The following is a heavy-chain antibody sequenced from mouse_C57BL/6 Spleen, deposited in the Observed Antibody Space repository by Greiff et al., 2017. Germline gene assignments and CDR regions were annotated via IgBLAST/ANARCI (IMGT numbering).Heavy chain of an antibody. CDR3: ARGGYYYGSSLNYYAMDY. Sequence: QVQLQQSGPELVKPGASVKISCKASGYAFSSSWMNWVKQRPGKGLEWIGRIYPGDGDTNYNGKFKGKATLTADKSSSTAYMQLSGLTSEDSAVYFCARGGYYYGSSLNYYAMDYWGQGTSVTVSS. V-gene: IGHV1-82*01. J-gene: IGHJ4*01. D-gene: IGHD1-1*01. CDR2: IYPGDGDT. CDR1: GYAFSSSW.